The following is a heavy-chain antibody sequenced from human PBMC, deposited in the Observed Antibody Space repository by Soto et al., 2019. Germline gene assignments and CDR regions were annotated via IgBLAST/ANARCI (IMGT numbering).Heavy chain of an antibody. V-gene: IGHV4-34*01. CDR3: ARGGDP. CDR2: INHSGST. J-gene: IGHJ5*02. CDR1: GGSFSGCY. Sequence: PSETLSLTCAVYGGSFSGCYWSWIRQPPGKGLEWIGEINHSGSTNYNPSLKSRVTISVDTSKNQFSLKLSSVTAADTAVYYCARGGDPWGQGTLVTVSS.